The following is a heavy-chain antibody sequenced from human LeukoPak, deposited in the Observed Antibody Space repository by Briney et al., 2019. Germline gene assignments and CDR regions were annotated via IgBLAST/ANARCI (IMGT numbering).Heavy chain of an antibody. J-gene: IGHJ5*02. D-gene: IGHD6-13*01. CDR2: IIPILGIA. CDR3: ARDVYPRIAGFDP. CDR1: GGTFSSYA. V-gene: IGHV1-69*04. Sequence: ASVKVSCKASGGTFSSYAISWVRQAPGQGLEWMGRIIPILGIANYAQKFQGRVTITADKSTSTAYMELSSLRSEDTAVYYCARDVYPRIAGFDPWGQGTLVTVSS.